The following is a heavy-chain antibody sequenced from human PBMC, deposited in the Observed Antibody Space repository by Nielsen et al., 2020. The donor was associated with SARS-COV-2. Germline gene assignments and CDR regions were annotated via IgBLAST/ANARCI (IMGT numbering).Heavy chain of an antibody. CDR2: VNPNGGST. CDR3: ARDGAEIQLWTHYYYYYMDV. J-gene: IGHJ6*03. Sequence: WVRQAPGQGLEWMGMVNPNGGSTTYAQKFQGRVTITRDTSASTAYMELSSLRSEDTAVYYCARDGAEIQLWTHYYYYYMDVWGKGTTVTVSS. D-gene: IGHD5-18*01. V-gene: IGHV1-46*01.